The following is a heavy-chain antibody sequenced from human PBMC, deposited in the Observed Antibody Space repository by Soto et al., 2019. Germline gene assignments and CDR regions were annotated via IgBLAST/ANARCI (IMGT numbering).Heavy chain of an antibody. D-gene: IGHD3-10*01. CDR2: INHSGST. J-gene: IGHJ6*02. CDR3: VRGQRMVRGVRPYYYYGMDV. CDR1: GGSFSGYY. Sequence: PSETLSLTCAVYGGSFSGYYWSWIRQPPGKGLEWIGEINHSGSTNYNPSLKSRVTISVDTSKNQFSLKLSSVTAADTAVYYCVRGQRMVRGVRPYYYYGMDVWGQGTTVTVSS. V-gene: IGHV4-34*01.